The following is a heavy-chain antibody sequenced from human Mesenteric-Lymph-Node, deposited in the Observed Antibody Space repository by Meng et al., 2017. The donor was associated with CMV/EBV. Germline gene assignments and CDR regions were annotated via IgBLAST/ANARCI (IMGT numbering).Heavy chain of an antibody. Sequence: SETLSLTCTVSGGSISSSSYYWGWIRQPPGKGLEWIGSIYYSGSTYYNPSLKSRVTISVDTSKNQFSLKLSSVTAADTAVYYCARVEYSSSMNFDYWGQGTLVTVSS. J-gene: IGHJ4*02. D-gene: IGHD6-6*01. CDR3: ARVEYSSSMNFDY. V-gene: IGHV4-39*07. CDR1: GGSISSSSYY. CDR2: IYYSGST.